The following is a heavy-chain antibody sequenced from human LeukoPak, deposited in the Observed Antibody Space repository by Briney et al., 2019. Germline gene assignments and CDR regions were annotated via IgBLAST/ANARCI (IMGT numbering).Heavy chain of an antibody. V-gene: IGHV3-7*01. CDR2: IKQDGNEK. CDR3: ARGGTSGYSSSLHFWGGNYYFDY. CDR1: GFTFSSYA. J-gene: IGHJ4*02. Sequence: GGSLRLSCAASGFTFSSYAMSWVRQAPGTGLEWVASIKQDGNEKYYVDSVRGRFTITRDNAKNSLYLQMNSLRAEDTAVYYCARGGTSGYSSSLHFWGGNYYFDYWGQGTLVTVSS. D-gene: IGHD6-13*01.